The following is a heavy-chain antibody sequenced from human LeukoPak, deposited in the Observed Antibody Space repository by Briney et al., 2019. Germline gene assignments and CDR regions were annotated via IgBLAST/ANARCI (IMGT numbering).Heavy chain of an antibody. CDR3: ARDPIAVAGTFDY. D-gene: IGHD6-19*01. V-gene: IGHV4-39*07. CDR1: GGSISSSSYY. J-gene: IGHJ4*02. CDR2: IYYSGST. Sequence: SGTLSLTCTVSGGSISSSSYYWGWIRQPPGKGLEWIGSIYYSGSTYYNPSLKGRVTISVDTSKNQFSLKLSSVTAADTAVYYCARDPIAVAGTFDYWGQGTLVTVSS.